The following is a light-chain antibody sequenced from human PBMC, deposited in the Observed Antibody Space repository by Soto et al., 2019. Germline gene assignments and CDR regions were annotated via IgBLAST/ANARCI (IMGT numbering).Light chain of an antibody. CDR1: QSVLYSSDNKNY. Sequence: DIVMTQSPDSLAVSLGERATINCKSSQSVLYSSDNKNYLAWYQRKPGQPPKLLIYWASTRDSGVPDRFSGSGSGADFTLTISSLQAEDVAVYYCQQYYSTLTFGGGTKVEIK. V-gene: IGKV4-1*01. J-gene: IGKJ4*01. CDR3: QQYYSTLT. CDR2: WAS.